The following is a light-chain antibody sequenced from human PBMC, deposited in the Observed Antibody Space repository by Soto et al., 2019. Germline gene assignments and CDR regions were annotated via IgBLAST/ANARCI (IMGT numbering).Light chain of an antibody. J-gene: IGLJ1*01. CDR2: SNN. CDR3: ATWDDSLSGSYV. Sequence: QSVLTQPPSASATPGQSVTISCSGSSSNIGSNTVNWYQQLPGTPPKLLIYSNNQRPSGVPDRFSGSKSGTSASLGISGLQSEDEAVYYCATWDDSLSGSYVFGTGTRSPS. V-gene: IGLV1-44*01. CDR1: SSNIGSNT.